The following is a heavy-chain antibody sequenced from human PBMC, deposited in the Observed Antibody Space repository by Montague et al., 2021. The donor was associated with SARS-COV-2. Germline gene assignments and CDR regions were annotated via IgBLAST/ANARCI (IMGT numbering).Heavy chain of an antibody. D-gene: IGHD3-10*01. V-gene: IGHV3-33*08. Sequence: SLRLSCAASGFTFSSYDMRWVRQAPGKGLEWVADIWHDGSNQYYGDSVKGRFTISRDNSKNTLYLQMNSLRAEDTAVYYCAREYAAERWFGEYNRYAMDVWGQGTTVTVSS. CDR3: AREYAAERWFGEYNRYAMDV. CDR2: IWHDGSNQ. CDR1: GFTFSSYD. J-gene: IGHJ6*02.